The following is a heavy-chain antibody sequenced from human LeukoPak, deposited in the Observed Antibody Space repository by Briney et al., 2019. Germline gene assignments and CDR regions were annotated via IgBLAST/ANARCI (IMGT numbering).Heavy chain of an antibody. CDR3: AKDSSVLHSDSRNLDY. CDR1: GFTFSSYG. J-gene: IGHJ4*02. Sequence: GGSLRLSCAASGFTFSSYGMHWVRQAPGKGLEWVAFIRYDGSNKYYADSVKGRFTISRDNSKNTLYLQMNSLRAEDTAVFYCAKDSSVLHSDSRNLDYWGEGTLVTVSS. D-gene: IGHD3-22*01. V-gene: IGHV3-30*02. CDR2: IRYDGSNK.